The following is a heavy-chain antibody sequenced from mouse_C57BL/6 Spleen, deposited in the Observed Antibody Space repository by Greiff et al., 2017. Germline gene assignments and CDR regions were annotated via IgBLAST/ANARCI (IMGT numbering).Heavy chain of an antibody. CDR3: TRYGSLYAMDY. Sequence: QVQLQQSGAELVRPGASVTLSCKASGYTFTDYEMHWVKQTPVHGLEWIGAIDPETGGTAYNQKFKGKAILTADKSSSTAYMELRSLTSEDSAVYYCTRYGSLYAMDYWGQGTSVTVSS. J-gene: IGHJ4*01. D-gene: IGHD1-1*01. CDR2: IDPETGGT. CDR1: GYTFTDYE. V-gene: IGHV1-15*01.